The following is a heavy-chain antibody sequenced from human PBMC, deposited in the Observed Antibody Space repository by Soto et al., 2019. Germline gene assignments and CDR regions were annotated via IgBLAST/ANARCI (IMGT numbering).Heavy chain of an antibody. CDR2: ISFDGNTK. Sequence: QVQLVESGGGVVQPGRSLRLSCAASGFTFSNYGMHWVRQAPGKGLEWVAVISFDGNTKYYGDSVNGRFIVSRDNSKNILYVQMNRLRPEDTAVYYCVKSKDLTGNDFKFDHWGQGTLVTVSS. V-gene: IGHV3-30*18. CDR1: GFTFSNYG. D-gene: IGHD3-9*01. CDR3: VKSKDLTGNDFKFDH. J-gene: IGHJ4*02.